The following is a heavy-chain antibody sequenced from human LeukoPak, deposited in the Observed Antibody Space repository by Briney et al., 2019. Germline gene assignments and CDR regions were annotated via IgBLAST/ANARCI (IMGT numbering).Heavy chain of an antibody. Sequence: SETLSLTCTVSGGSISSGGYYWSWIRQPPGKGLEWTGYIYHSGSTYYNPSLKSRVTISVDRSKNQFSLKLSSVTAADTAVYYCARVSGIAAAGLDYWGQGTLVTVSS. D-gene: IGHD6-13*01. V-gene: IGHV4-30-2*01. CDR1: GGSISSGGYY. J-gene: IGHJ4*02. CDR3: ARVSGIAAAGLDY. CDR2: IYHSGST.